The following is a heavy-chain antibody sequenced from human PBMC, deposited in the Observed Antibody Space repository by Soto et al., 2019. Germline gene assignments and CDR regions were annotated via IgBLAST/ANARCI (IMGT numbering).Heavy chain of an antibody. CDR2: INDSGGT. CDR3: ARGRKGFSSSCYVD. CDR1: GGSFSGYY. Sequence: SETLSLTCAVYGGSFSGYYWTWIRQPPEKGLEWIGEINDSGGTDYNPSLKSRVTISLDTSKNQLSLKLSSVTAADTAVYYCARGRKGFSSSCYVDWGQGTLVTVSS. D-gene: IGHD6-13*01. V-gene: IGHV4-34*01. J-gene: IGHJ4*02.